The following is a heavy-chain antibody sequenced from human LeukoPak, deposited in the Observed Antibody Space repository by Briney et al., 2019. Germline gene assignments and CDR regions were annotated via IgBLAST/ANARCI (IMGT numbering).Heavy chain of an antibody. CDR3: ARDRGAVAGIFDY. V-gene: IGHV3-48*01. D-gene: IGHD6-19*01. J-gene: IGHJ4*01. CDR1: GFTFSSYS. CDR2: ISSSSSTI. Sequence: GGSLRLSCAASGFTFSSYSMNWVRQAPGKGLEWVSYISSSSSTIYYADSVKGRFTISRDNAKNSLYLQMNSLRAEDTAVYYCARDRGAVAGIFDYWGQEPWSPSPQ.